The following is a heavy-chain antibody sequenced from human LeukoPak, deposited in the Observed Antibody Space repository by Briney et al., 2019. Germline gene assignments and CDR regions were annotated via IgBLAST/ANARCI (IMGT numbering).Heavy chain of an antibody. J-gene: IGHJ3*02. V-gene: IGHV3-23*01. CDR2: ISDSGRDT. CDR3: AKDPWGIGPAFDI. D-gene: IGHD3-16*01. Sequence: GGSLRLSCAASGFTFSSYSMNWVRQAPGKGLEWVSAISDSGRDTSYAGSVKGRFTVSRDNSKNTLYLQMNSLRADDTALYYCAKDPWGIGPAFDIWGQGTMVTVSS. CDR1: GFTFSSYS.